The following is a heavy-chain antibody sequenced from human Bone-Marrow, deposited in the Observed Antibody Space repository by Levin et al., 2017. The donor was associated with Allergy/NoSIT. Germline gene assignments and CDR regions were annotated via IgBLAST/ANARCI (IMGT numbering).Heavy chain of an antibody. CDR1: EFAFSSYS. J-gene: IGHJ4*02. CDR3: ARVACSGNSCYLDY. Sequence: PGGSLRLSCAASEFAFSSYSMNWVRQAPGKGLQWVSSISSGSSYIYYADSVKGRFTISRDNAKNSLYLQMNSLRAEDTAVYYCARVACSGNSCYLDYWGQGTLVTVSS. D-gene: IGHD2-15*01. V-gene: IGHV3-21*01. CDR2: ISSGSSYI.